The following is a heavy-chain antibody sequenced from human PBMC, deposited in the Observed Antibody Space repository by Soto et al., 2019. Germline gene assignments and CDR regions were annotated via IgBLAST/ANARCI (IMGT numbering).Heavy chain of an antibody. D-gene: IGHD3-22*01. Sequence: QVQLVESGEGVVQPGRSLRLSCAASGFTFSSYGMHWVRQAPGKGLEWVAVIWYDGSNKYYADSVKGRFTISRDNSKNTLYLQMNSLRAEDTAVYYCARDFEYYYDSSGYYYSGSAFDIWGQGTMVTVSS. V-gene: IGHV3-33*01. CDR1: GFTFSSYG. CDR3: ARDFEYYYDSSGYYYSGSAFDI. CDR2: IWYDGSNK. J-gene: IGHJ3*02.